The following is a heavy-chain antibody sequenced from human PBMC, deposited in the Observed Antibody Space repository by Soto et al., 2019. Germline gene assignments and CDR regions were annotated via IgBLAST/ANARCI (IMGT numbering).Heavy chain of an antibody. CDR2: IYWDDDN. Sequence: QITLKESGPTPVKPTQTLTLTCTFSGFSLTSNAVGVGWFRQPPGKALEWLALIYWDDDNHYSPSLKSRLTFTKDTSKNQVVLIMTNMDPVDTATYYCAHGSGWLFDFWGQGTLVTVSS. D-gene: IGHD6-19*01. CDR1: GFSLTSNAVG. V-gene: IGHV2-5*02. J-gene: IGHJ4*02. CDR3: AHGSGWLFDF.